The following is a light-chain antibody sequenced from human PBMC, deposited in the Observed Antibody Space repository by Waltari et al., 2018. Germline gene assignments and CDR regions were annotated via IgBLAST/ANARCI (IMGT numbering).Light chain of an antibody. CDR1: SSDIGGYDY. CDR3: SSYAGSNNFVV. CDR2: EVT. V-gene: IGLV2-8*01. J-gene: IGLJ2*01. Sequence: QSALTQPPSASGSPGQSVTISCTGTSSDIGGYDYVSWYQPHPGKAPKLMFYEVTKRPSVVPGRFSGSKSGDPASLTVSGLQAEDEADYYCSSYAGSNNFVVFGGGTKVTVL.